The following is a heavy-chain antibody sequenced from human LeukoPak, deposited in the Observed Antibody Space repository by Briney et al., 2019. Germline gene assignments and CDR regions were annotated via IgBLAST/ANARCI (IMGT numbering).Heavy chain of an antibody. CDR1: GFTFSSYS. Sequence: GGSLRLSCAASGFTFSSYSMNWVRQAPGKGLEWVSSISSSSSYIYYADSVKGRFTISRDNAKNSLYLQMNSLRAEDTAVYYCARGNGYTMYYFNYWGQGTLVTVSS. D-gene: IGHD5-24*01. CDR2: ISSSSSYI. J-gene: IGHJ4*02. V-gene: IGHV3-21*01. CDR3: ARGNGYTMYYFNY.